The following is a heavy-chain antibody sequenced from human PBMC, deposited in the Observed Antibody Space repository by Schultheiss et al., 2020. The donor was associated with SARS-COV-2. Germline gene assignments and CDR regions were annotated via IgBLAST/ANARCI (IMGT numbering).Heavy chain of an antibody. V-gene: IGHV3-30-3*01. CDR3: ARGAGYSYGS. J-gene: IGHJ5*02. Sequence: GGSLRLSCAASGFTFSSYAMYWVRQAPGKGLEWVAVISYDGSNKYYADSVKGRFTISRDNSKNTLYLQMNSLRAEDTAVYYCARGAGYSYGSWGQGTLVTVSS. CDR2: ISYDGSNK. D-gene: IGHD5-18*01. CDR1: GFTFSSYA.